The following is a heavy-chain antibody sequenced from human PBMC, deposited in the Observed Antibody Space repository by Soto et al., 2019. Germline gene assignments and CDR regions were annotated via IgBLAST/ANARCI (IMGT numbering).Heavy chain of an antibody. Sequence: QLQLQESGPGLVKPSETLSLTCTVSGGSISSSSFHWGWIRQPPGKGLEWIGSIYYSGSTYYSPSLKSRVTXPXAXSXXPFSLKLSSVTAADTAVYYCARRERAAGTDWWFDPWGQGTLVTVSS. D-gene: IGHD6-13*01. CDR3: ARRERAAGTDWWFDP. J-gene: IGHJ5*02. CDR1: GGSISSSSFH. V-gene: IGHV4-39*01. CDR2: IYYSGST.